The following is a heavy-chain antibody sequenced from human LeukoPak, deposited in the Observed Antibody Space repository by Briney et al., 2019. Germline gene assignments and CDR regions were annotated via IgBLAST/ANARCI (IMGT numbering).Heavy chain of an antibody. CDR3: ARGGGRYCDSRGYFDY. V-gene: IGHV1-46*01. CDR2: INPSGGST. Sequence: EASVKVSCKASGYTFTSYYMHWVRQAPGQGLEWMGIINPSGGSTSYAQKFQGRVTMTRDTSTSTVYMELSSLRSEDTAVYYCARGGGRYCDSRGYFDYWGQGTLVTVSS. J-gene: IGHJ4*02. D-gene: IGHD3-22*01. CDR1: GYTFTSYY.